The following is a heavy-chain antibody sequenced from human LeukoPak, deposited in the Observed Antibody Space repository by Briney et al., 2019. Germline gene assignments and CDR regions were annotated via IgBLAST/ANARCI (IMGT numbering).Heavy chain of an antibody. CDR3: ARDTLDSSGYLY. CDR2: ISSSSSYI. J-gene: IGHJ4*02. D-gene: IGHD3-22*01. CDR1: GFTFSSYS. Sequence: GGSLRLSCAASGFTFSSYSMNWVRQAPGKGLEWVSSISSSSSYIYYADSVKGRFTISRDNAKNSLYLQMNSLRAEDTAVYYCARDTLDSSGYLYWGQGILVTVSS. V-gene: IGHV3-21*01.